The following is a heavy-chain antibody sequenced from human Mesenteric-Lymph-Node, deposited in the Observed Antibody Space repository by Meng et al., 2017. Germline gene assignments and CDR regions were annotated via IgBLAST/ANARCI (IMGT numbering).Heavy chain of an antibody. CDR2: INHSGST. V-gene: IGHV4-34*01. CDR1: GGSFSGYY. D-gene: IGHD3-10*01. Sequence: SETLSLTCAVYGGSFSGYYWSWIRQPPGKGLEWIGEINHSGSTNYNPSLKSRVTISIDTSKNQFSLKLSSVPAADTAVYYFTRGALWFGEEGYWGQGTLVTVSS. CDR3: TRGALWFGEEGY. J-gene: IGHJ4*02.